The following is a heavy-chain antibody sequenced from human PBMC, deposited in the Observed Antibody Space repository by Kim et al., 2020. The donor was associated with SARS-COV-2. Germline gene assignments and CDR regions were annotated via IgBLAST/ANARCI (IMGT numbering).Heavy chain of an antibody. CDR3: AIDLAAAGIHYYGMDV. V-gene: IGHV3-23*01. CDR1: GFTFSSYA. CDR2: ISGSGGST. D-gene: IGHD6-13*01. J-gene: IGHJ6*01. Sequence: GGSLRLSCAASGFTFSSYAMSWVPQAPGKGLEWVSAISGSGGSTYYADPVKGRFTISRDNSKTTLYLQMNSLRAEDTAVYYCAIDLAAAGIHYYGMDVWGRGTTVAVSS.